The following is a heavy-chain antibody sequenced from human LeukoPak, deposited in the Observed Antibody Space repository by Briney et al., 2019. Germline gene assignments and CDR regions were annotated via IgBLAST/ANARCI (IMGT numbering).Heavy chain of an antibody. CDR3: AKDAWYYDILTGFPVVHPQDY. CDR1: GFTFSSYG. Sequence: GGSLRLSCAASGFTFSSYGMHWVRQAPGKGLEWVAVISYDGSNKYYADSVKGRFTISRDNSKNTLYLQMNSLRAEDTAVYYCAKDAWYYDILTGFPVVHPQDYWGQGTLVTVSS. D-gene: IGHD3-9*01. J-gene: IGHJ4*02. V-gene: IGHV3-30*18. CDR2: ISYDGSNK.